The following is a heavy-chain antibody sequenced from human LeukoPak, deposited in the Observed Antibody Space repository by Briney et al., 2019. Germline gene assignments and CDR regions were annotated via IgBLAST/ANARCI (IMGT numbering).Heavy chain of an antibody. V-gene: IGHV1-69*06. J-gene: IGHJ4*02. Sequence: GASVKVSCTASGGTFSSYAISWVRQAPGQGLEWMGGIIPIFGTANYAQKFQGRVTITADKSTSTAYMELSSLRSEDTAVYYCARAGYYYDSSGHGPFDYWGQGTLVTVSS. D-gene: IGHD3-22*01. CDR3: ARAGYYYDSSGHGPFDY. CDR1: GGTFSSYA. CDR2: IIPIFGTA.